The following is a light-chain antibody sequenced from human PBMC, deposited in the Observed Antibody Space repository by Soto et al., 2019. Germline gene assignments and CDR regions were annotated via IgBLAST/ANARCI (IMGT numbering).Light chain of an antibody. CDR3: QQRSDWPIT. Sequence: EVVLTQSPATLSLSPGERATLSCRASQSVSRFLAWYQQKPGQAPRLLIFDASNRATGIPAKFSASGSGTDFTLTISSLESEDYAVYYCQQRSDWPITFGQGTRLDIK. CDR2: DAS. CDR1: QSVSRF. J-gene: IGKJ5*01. V-gene: IGKV3-11*01.